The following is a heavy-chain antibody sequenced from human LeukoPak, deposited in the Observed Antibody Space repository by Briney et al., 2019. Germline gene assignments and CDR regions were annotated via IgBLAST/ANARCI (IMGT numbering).Heavy chain of an antibody. CDR3: ARGSIVVLVAATPDY. D-gene: IGHD2-15*01. V-gene: IGHV4-34*01. Sequence: LETLSLTCGVYGSSFSGYYWSWIRQPPGKGLEWIGGINHSGSTNYNPSLKSRVTISLDTSKNQFSLKLSSVTAADTAVYYCARGSIVVLVAATPDYWGQGTLVTVSS. J-gene: IGHJ4*02. CDR2: INHSGST. CDR1: GSSFSGYY.